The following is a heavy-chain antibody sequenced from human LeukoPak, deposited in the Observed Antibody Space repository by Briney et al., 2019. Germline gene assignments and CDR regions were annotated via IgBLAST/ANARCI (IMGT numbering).Heavy chain of an antibody. CDR1: GYTFTSYD. Sequence: ASVKVSCKASGYTFTSYDINWVRQATGQGLEWMGWMNPNSGNTGYAQKFQGRVTMTRDTSTSTVYMELSSLRSEDTAVYYCARDLKGSDVEMATIGIDYWGQGTLVTVSS. J-gene: IGHJ4*02. D-gene: IGHD5-24*01. V-gene: IGHV1-8*01. CDR2: MNPNSGNT. CDR3: ARDLKGSDVEMATIGIDY.